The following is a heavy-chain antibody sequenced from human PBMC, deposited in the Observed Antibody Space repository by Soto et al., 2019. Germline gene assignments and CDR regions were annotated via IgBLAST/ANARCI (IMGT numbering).Heavy chain of an antibody. CDR1: GFTFSSYA. CDR3: ANAPNYYGSGSLDY. D-gene: IGHD3-10*01. CDR2: ISGSGGST. V-gene: IGHV3-23*01. Sequence: EVQLLESGGGLVQPGGSLRLSCAASGFTFSSYAMSWVRQAPGKGLEWVSAISGSGGSTYYADSVKGRFTISRDNSKNTLYLQMNSLRAEDTAVYYCANAPNYYGSGSLDYWGQGTLVTVSS. J-gene: IGHJ4*02.